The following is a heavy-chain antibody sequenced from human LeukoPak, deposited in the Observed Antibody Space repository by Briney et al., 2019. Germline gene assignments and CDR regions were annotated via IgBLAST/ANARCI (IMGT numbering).Heavy chain of an antibody. J-gene: IGHJ4*02. Sequence: SETVSLTCAVSGYSIRSGHYWGWIRQSPGKGLEWIGSINHSGITEYNPSLKSRVTLSVDTSKNQFSLQLRSVTAADRALYYCARSGDYIKEGFDYWGQGTQVTVSS. CDR2: INHSGIT. CDR1: GYSIRSGHY. D-gene: IGHD3-22*01. V-gene: IGHV4-38-2*01. CDR3: ARSGDYIKEGFDY.